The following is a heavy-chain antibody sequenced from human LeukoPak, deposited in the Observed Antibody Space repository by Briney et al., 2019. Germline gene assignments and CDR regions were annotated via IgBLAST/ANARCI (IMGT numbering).Heavy chain of an antibody. CDR1: GGTFSSYA. Sequence: GASVKVSCKASGGTFSSYAISWVRQAPGQGLEWMGRIIPILGIANYVQKFQGRVTITADKSTSTAYMELSSLRSEDTAVYYCARGDVVVPAAIRWFDPWGQGTLVTVSS. CDR3: ARGDVVVPAAIRWFDP. V-gene: IGHV1-69*04. CDR2: IIPILGIA. D-gene: IGHD2-2*01. J-gene: IGHJ5*02.